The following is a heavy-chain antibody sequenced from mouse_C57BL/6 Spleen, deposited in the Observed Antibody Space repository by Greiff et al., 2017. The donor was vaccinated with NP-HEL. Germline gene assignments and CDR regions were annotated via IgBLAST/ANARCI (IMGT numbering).Heavy chain of an antibody. Sequence: QVQLQQSGPELVKPGASVKISCKASGYAFSSSWMNWVKQRPGKGLEWIGRIYPGDGDTNYNGKFKGKATLTADKSSSTAYMQLSSLTSEDSAVYFGARDYGSPYYYAMDYWGQGTSVSVSS. V-gene: IGHV1-82*01. CDR3: ARDYGSPYYYAMDY. CDR1: GYAFSSSW. CDR2: IYPGDGDT. J-gene: IGHJ4*01. D-gene: IGHD1-1*01.